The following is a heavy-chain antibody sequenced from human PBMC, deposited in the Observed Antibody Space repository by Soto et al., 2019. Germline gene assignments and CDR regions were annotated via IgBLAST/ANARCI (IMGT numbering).Heavy chain of an antibody. CDR2: ISSSGSTI. D-gene: IGHD2-21*01. CDR3: ARNLFPPSGFDY. CDR1: GFTFSSYA. Sequence: EVQLLESGGDLVQPGGSQRLSCAASGFTFSSYAMSWVRQAPGKGLEWVSYISSSGSTIYYADSVKGRFTISRDNAKNSLYLQMNSLRAEDTAVYYCARNLFPPSGFDYWGQGTLVTVSS. V-gene: IGHV3-48*04. J-gene: IGHJ4*02.